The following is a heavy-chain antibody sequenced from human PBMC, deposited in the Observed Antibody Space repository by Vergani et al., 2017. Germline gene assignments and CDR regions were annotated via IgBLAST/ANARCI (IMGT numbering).Heavy chain of an antibody. V-gene: IGHV3-30*02. CDR3: ANSVNAGNVGVAYFGIDV. Sequence: QVQILQSGGGVVQPGGSLRLSCTLSGFTLNTYCIHWVRQAPGKGLEWVSFIRYDGSSEYYGDSVKGRFTISRDKSQNTVNLQMNSLITEDTAVYLCANSVNAGNVGVAYFGIDVWGRGTTVTVSS. CDR1: GFTLNTYC. D-gene: IGHD3-10*01. J-gene: IGHJ6*02. CDR2: IRYDGSSE.